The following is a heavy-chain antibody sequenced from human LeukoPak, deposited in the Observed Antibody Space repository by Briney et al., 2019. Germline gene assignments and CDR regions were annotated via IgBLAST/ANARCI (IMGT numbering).Heavy chain of an antibody. Sequence: PGGSLRLSCAASGFIFSNYWMHWVRQAPGKGLMWVSRINGDGSSVSYADSVKGRFTISRDNAKNTLYLQMDSLRAEDTAVYYCTSLGGLDYWGQGTLVTVSS. D-gene: IGHD1-26*01. CDR2: INGDGSSV. J-gene: IGHJ4*02. CDR3: TSLGGLDY. V-gene: IGHV3-74*01. CDR1: GFIFSNYW.